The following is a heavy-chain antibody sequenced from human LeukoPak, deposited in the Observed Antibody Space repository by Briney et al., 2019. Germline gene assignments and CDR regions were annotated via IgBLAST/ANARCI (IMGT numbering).Heavy chain of an antibody. CDR2: ISGYGDST. CDR1: GFTFSSYT. Sequence: GGSLRLSCAASGFTFSSYTMSWVRQAPGKGLEWVSAISGYGDSTYYADSVRDRFTISRDNSKNTLYLQMNSLRAEDTAVYYCAKKYYYGSSDHYFDYWGQGTLVTVSS. D-gene: IGHD3-22*01. V-gene: IGHV3-23*01. J-gene: IGHJ4*02. CDR3: AKKYYYGSSDHYFDY.